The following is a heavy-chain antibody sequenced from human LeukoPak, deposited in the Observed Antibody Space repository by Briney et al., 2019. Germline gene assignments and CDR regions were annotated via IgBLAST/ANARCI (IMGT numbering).Heavy chain of an antibody. CDR3: AKVGRVGSSWYGYGAFDI. CDR1: GFTFSSYG. D-gene: IGHD6-13*01. V-gene: IGHV3-23*01. J-gene: IGHJ3*02. CDR2: ISGIGTGGTT. Sequence: GGSLRLSCAASGFTFSSYGMSWVRQAPGKGLEWVSVISGIGTGGTTYYADSVKGRFTISRDNSKNTLYLQMNSLRAEDTAVYYCAKVGRVGSSWYGYGAFDIWGQGTMVTVSS.